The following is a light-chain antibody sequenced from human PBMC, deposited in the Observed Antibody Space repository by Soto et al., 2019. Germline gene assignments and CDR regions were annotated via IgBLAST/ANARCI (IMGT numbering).Light chain of an antibody. V-gene: IGKV3-20*01. Sequence: EIVLTQSPGTLSLSPGERATLSRRASQTLSSTFLAWYQQRRGQAPRLLIYGASSRATDIPHRFSGSGSGTDFTLTISSLEPEDSAVYYCQQSGNSPWTFGQGTKVEIK. CDR3: QQSGNSPWT. CDR2: GAS. J-gene: IGKJ1*01. CDR1: QTLSSTF.